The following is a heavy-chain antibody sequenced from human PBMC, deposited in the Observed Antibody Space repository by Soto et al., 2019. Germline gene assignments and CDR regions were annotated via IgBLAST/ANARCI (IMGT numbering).Heavy chain of an antibody. Sequence: QVQLVQSGAEVKKPGSSVKVSCKVSGGTFSNYAIDWGRLAPGHGLEWLGGIVPFFGTTYYTQKFQGRATIIADESTTTAYLEMSRLRSEDTAIYYCARVEAVAGLYNYHGLDVWGQGTAVTVSS. D-gene: IGHD6-19*01. J-gene: IGHJ6*02. CDR3: ARVEAVAGLYNYHGLDV. CDR2: IVPFFGTT. V-gene: IGHV1-69*12. CDR1: GGTFSNYA.